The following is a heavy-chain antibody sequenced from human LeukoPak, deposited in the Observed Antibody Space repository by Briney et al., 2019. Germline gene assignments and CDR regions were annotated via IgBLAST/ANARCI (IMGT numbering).Heavy chain of an antibody. V-gene: IGHV4-59*08. CDR1: GGSISSYY. J-gene: IGHJ4*02. CDR3: ATQGGDYGDH. CDR2: IYYSGST. D-gene: IGHD3-16*01. Sequence: PSETLSLTCTVSGGSISSYYWSWIRQPPGKGLEWIGYIYYSGSTNYNPSLKSRVTISVDTSKNQFSLKLSSVTAADTAVYYCATQGGDYGDHWGQGTLVTVSS.